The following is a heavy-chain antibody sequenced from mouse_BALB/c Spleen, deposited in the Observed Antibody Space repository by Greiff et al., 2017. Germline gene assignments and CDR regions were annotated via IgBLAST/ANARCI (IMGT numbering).Heavy chain of an antibody. D-gene: IGHD1-1*02. CDR3: ARVLYGPTGTY. CDR2: IDPSDSYT. CDR1: GYTFTSYW. Sequence: QVQLKQSGAELVKPGASVKLSCKASGYTFTSYWMHWVKQRPGQGLEWIGEIDPSDSYTNYNQKFKGKATLTVDKSSSTAYMQLSSLTSEDSAVYYCARVLYGPTGTYWGQGTTLTVSS. J-gene: IGHJ2*01. V-gene: IGHV1-69*02.